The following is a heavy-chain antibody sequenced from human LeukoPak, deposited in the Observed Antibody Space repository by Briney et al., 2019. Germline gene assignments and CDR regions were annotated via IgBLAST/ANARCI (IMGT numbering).Heavy chain of an antibody. CDR1: GYTLTELS. CDR3: AVTLEGRGRWEEIDY. Sequence: ASVRVSCTVSGYTLTELSMHWVRQAPGKGLEWMGGFDPVEGDTIYAQKFQGRVTMTEDTSTDTAYMELSSLRSDDAAVYYCAVTLEGRGRWEEIDYWGQGTLVTVSS. J-gene: IGHJ4*02. V-gene: IGHV1-24*01. CDR2: FDPVEGDT. D-gene: IGHD1-26*01.